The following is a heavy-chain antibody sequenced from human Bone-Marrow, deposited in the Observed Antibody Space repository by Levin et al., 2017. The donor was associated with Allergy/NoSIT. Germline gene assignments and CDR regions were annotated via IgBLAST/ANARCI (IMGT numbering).Heavy chain of an antibody. Sequence: GESLKISCAASGFIFSTYAMSWVRQAPGKGLEWVSLISGDGDSTYFADSVKGRFTISRDNSKNTLYLQMNSLRADDTAVYFCARLKYSISWYYFDYWGQGTLVTVSS. V-gene: IGHV3-23*01. CDR2: ISGDGDST. CDR1: GFIFSTYA. CDR3: ARLKYSISWYYFDY. D-gene: IGHD6-13*01. J-gene: IGHJ4*02.